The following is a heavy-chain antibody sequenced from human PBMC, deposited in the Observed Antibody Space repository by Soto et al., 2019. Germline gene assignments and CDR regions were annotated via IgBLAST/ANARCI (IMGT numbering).Heavy chain of an antibody. J-gene: IGHJ4*02. CDR2: IYYLGNT. D-gene: IGHD3-10*01. CDR3: ARHEYYGSGSYDY. V-gene: IGHV4-39*01. CDR1: GGSISSGPSY. Sequence: SETLSLTCTVSGGSISSGPSYWGWIRQPPGQGLEWVGSIYYLGNTYYNSSLGSRVIISVDKSKNQFSLKLSSVTAADTAVYYCARHEYYGSGSYDYWGQGTLVTVSS.